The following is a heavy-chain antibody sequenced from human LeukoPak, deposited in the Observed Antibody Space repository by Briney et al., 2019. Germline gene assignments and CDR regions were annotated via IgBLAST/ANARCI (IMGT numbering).Heavy chain of an antibody. CDR3: AKAKITMVRGVIIDGDAFDI. V-gene: IGHV3-9*01. D-gene: IGHD3-10*01. Sequence: GRSLRLSCAASGFTFDDYAMHWVRQAPGKGLEWVSGISWNSGSIGYADSVKGRFTISRDNAKNSLYLQMNSLRAEDTALYYCAKAKITMVRGVIIDGDAFDIWGQGTMVTVSS. CDR1: GFTFDDYA. J-gene: IGHJ3*02. CDR2: ISWNSGSI.